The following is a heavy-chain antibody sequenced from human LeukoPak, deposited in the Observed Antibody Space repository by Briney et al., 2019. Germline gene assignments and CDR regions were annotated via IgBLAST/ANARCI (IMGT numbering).Heavy chain of an antibody. Sequence: PSETLSLTCTVSGGSISSYYWSWIRQPPGKGLEWIGYIYYSGSTNYNPSLKSRVTISVDTPKNQFSLKLSSVTAADTAVYYCARVDGIAVADEGYFDYWGQGTLVTVSS. J-gene: IGHJ4*02. V-gene: IGHV4-59*01. CDR3: ARVDGIAVADEGYFDY. D-gene: IGHD6-19*01. CDR2: IYYSGST. CDR1: GGSISSYY.